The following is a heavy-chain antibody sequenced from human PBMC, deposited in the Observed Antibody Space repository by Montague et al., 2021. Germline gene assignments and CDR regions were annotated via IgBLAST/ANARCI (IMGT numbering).Heavy chain of an antibody. CDR2: ISISGNII. Sequence: SLRLSCAASKFTFSNYGMHWVRQAPGKGLEWVSYISISGNIIYYADSVKGRLTISRDNAKNSLSLQLNSLRDEDTAVYFCARDVFGGLFSYYYYYIDVWGKGTTVTVSS. J-gene: IGHJ6*03. CDR1: KFTFSNYG. CDR3: ARDVFGGLFSYYYYYIDV. D-gene: IGHD3-16*01. V-gene: IGHV3-48*02.